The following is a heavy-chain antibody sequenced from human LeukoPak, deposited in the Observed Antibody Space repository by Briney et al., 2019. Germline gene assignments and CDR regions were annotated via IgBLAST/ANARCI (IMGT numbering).Heavy chain of an antibody. Sequence: PSETLSLTCTVSGGSISSSSHYWGWIRQPPGKGLEWIGSIYYSGSTYYNPSLKSRVTISVDTSKNQFSLKLSSVTAADTAVYYCAAKWVPAATLDYWGQGTLVTVSS. CDR3: AAKWVPAATLDY. D-gene: IGHD2-2*01. CDR1: GGSISSSSHY. CDR2: IYYSGST. V-gene: IGHV4-39*07. J-gene: IGHJ4*02.